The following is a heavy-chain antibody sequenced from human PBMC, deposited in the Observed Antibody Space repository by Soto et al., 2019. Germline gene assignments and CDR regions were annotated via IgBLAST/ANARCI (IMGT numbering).Heavy chain of an antibody. CDR1: GFTFSSYA. CDR3: VKVNQQWLTSYFDY. J-gene: IGHJ4*02. V-gene: IGHV3-64D*06. CDR2: ISSNGGST. Sequence: GSLRLSCSASGFTFSSYATHWVRQAPGKGLEYVSAISSNGGSTYYADSVKGRFTISRDNSKNTLYLQMSSLRAEDTAVYYCVKVNQQWLTSYFDYWGQGTLVTVSS. D-gene: IGHD6-19*01.